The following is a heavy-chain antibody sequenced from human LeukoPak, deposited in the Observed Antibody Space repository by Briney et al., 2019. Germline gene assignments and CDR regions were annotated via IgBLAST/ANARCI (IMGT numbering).Heavy chain of an antibody. CDR3: ARDSSGYPRFDY. D-gene: IGHD6-19*01. CDR2: ISNSGGST. CDR1: GFTFRTYA. J-gene: IGHJ4*02. Sequence: PGGSLRLSCAASGFTFRTYAMTWVRQAPGKGLEWVSAISNSGGSTYYANSVKGRFTISRDNAKNSLYLQMNSLRAEDTAVYYCARDSSGYPRFDYWGQGTLVTVSS. V-gene: IGHV3-23*01.